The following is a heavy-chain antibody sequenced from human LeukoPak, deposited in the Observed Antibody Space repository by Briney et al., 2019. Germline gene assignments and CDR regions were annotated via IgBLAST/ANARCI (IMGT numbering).Heavy chain of an antibody. J-gene: IGHJ4*02. V-gene: IGHV3-30-3*01. CDR3: ERDRSMIEVVIRLFLQSYFDY. CDR2: ISYDGSNK. Sequence: GGSLRLSCAASGFTFSSYAMHWVRQAPGKGLEWVAVISYDGSNKYYADSVKGRFTISRDNSKNTLYLQMNSLRAEDTAVYYCERDRSMIEVVIRLFLQSYFDYWGQGPLATV. CDR1: GFTFSSYA. D-gene: IGHD3-22*01.